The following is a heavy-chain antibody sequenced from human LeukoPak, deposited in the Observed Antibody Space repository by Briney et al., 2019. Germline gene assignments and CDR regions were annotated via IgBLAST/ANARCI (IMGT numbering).Heavy chain of an antibody. V-gene: IGHV3-66*01. J-gene: IGHJ6*04. CDR2: IYSGGST. CDR3: AELGITMIGGV. D-gene: IGHD3-10*02. CDR1: GFTVSSNY. Sequence: GGSLRLSCAASGFTVSSNYMSWVRQAPGKGLEWVSVIYSGGSTYYADSVKGRFTISRNNAKNSLYLQMNSLRAEDTAVYYCAELGITMIGGVWGKGTTVTISS.